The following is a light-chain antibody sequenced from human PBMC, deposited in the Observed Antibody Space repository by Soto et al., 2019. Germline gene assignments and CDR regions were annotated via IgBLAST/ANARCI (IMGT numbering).Light chain of an antibody. CDR2: LGS. CDR3: MQALQTPYT. V-gene: IGKV2-28*01. CDR1: QSLLHSNGYNY. J-gene: IGKJ2*01. Sequence: DIVMTQSPLSLPVTPGEPASISCRSSQSLLHSNGYNYLDWYLQKPGQSPQLLIYLGSNRASGVPDRFSGSGSGTDFTLKISRVEAEDDGVYYCMQALQTPYTFGRGTKLEIK.